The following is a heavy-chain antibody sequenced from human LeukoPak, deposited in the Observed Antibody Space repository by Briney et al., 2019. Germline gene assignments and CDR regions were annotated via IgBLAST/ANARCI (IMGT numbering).Heavy chain of an antibody. V-gene: IGHV5-51*01. J-gene: IGHJ4*02. D-gene: IGHD5-18*01. CDR1: GYRFTSSW. CDR3: ARRGYSYGHDY. Sequence: GGSLQISCKGSGYRFTSSWIGWVRQVPGKGLGWMGIIYPGDSDTRYSPSLQGQVTISADRSINTAYLQWSSLKASDTAMYYCARRGYSYGHDYWGQGTLVTVSS. CDR2: IYPGDSDT.